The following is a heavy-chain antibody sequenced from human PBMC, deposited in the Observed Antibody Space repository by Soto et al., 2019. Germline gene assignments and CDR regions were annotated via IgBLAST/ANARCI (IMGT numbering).Heavy chain of an antibody. CDR2: MSYDGSQK. CDR3: AIAKSSSWHNFDY. CDR1: GFIFSTYT. V-gene: IGHV3-30-3*01. D-gene: IGHD6-13*01. J-gene: IGHJ4*02. Sequence: QVQLVESGGGVVQPGRSLRLSCAASGFIFSTYTMHWVRQAPGKGLEWLTVMSYDGSQKYYADSVKGRLTISRANSKNTLYLQMTSLRAEATAVYHCAIAKSSSWHNFDYWGQGTLVTVSS.